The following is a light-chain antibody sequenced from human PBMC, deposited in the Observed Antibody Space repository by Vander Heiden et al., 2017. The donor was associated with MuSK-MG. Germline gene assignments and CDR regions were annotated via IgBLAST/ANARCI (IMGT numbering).Light chain of an antibody. Sequence: EIVLTQSPATLSLSPGRRATLSWRGSRSVSSYSAWYQQKPGPAPRLIIYDASNRATGIPARFSGRGSGTDFTLTSSILEPEDFAVYYCQLRSNWLTFGGGTKVEIK. CDR1: RSVSSY. V-gene: IGKV3-11*01. CDR3: QLRSNWLT. CDR2: DAS. J-gene: IGKJ4*01.